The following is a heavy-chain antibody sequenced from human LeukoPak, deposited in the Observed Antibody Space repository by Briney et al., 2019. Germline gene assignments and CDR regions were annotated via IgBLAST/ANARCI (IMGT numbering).Heavy chain of an antibody. CDR1: GFTFSSYG. CDR3: ATLYSTFDY. J-gene: IGHJ4*02. CDR2: IWYDGSNK. V-gene: IGHV3-33*01. Sequence: PGRSLRLSRAASGFTFSSYGMHWVRQAPGKGLEWVAVIWYDGSNKYYADSLKGRFTISRDNSKNTLYLQMNSLRAEDTAVYYCATLYSTFDYWGRGTLVTVSS. D-gene: IGHD4-11*01.